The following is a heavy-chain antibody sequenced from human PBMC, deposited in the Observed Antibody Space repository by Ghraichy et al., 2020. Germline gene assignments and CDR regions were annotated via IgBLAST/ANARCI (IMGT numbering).Heavy chain of an antibody. J-gene: IGHJ6*02. CDR2: ISYDGSNK. Sequence: GGSLRLSCAASGFTFSSYGMHWVRQAPGKGLEWVAVISYDGSNKYYADSVKGRFTISRDNSKNTLYLQMNSLRAEDTAVYYCAKGPLGRRYYYDSSGYYSGGMDVWGQGTTVTVSS. V-gene: IGHV3-30*18. CDR1: GFTFSSYG. D-gene: IGHD3-22*01. CDR3: AKGPLGRRYYYDSSGYYSGGMDV.